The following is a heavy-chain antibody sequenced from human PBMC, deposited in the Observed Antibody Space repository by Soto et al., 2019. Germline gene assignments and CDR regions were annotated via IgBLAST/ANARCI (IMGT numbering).Heavy chain of an antibody. D-gene: IGHD4-17*01. CDR3: ARGDATKIVVTTYYAMDV. CDR1: GGSLSNYG. CDR2: IIPVFGTA. Sequence: QVQLVQSGAEVKKPGSSVKVSCKASGGSLSNYGISWVRQAPGQGLEWMSGIIPVFGTANYAQKFQGRVTITADESTNIVYMDVTSLRSEDTAVYYCARGDATKIVVTTYYAMDVWGQGTTVTVSS. J-gene: IGHJ6*02. V-gene: IGHV1-69*12.